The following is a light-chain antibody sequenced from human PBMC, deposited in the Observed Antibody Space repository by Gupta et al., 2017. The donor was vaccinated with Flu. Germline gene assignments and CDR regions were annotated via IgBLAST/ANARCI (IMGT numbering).Light chain of an antibody. Sequence: SSTLSASVGERVNITCRASQRIRNWVAWDQQKPGKAPKLRIYKASSLESGVPSRFSGSGSGTEFTLTISSLQPDDFATYYCQQYDSYSGTFGQGTKLEIK. J-gene: IGKJ2*01. CDR3: QQYDSYSGT. V-gene: IGKV1-5*03. CDR1: QRIRNW. CDR2: KAS.